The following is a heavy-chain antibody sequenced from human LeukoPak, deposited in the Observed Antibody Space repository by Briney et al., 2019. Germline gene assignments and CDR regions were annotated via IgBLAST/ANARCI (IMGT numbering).Heavy chain of an antibody. J-gene: IGHJ4*02. Sequence: GASVKVSCKASGYTFTGYYMHWVRQAPGHGLEWMGWINPNSGGTNYAQKFQGRVTMTRDTSISTAYMELSRLRSDDTAVYYCARDPDSSGYQTYFDYWGQGTLVTVSS. D-gene: IGHD3-22*01. CDR2: INPNSGGT. CDR1: GYTFTGYY. CDR3: ARDPDSSGYQTYFDY. V-gene: IGHV1-2*02.